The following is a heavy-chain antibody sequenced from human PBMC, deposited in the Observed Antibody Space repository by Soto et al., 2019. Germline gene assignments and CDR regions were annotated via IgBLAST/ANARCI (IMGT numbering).Heavy chain of an antibody. J-gene: IGHJ4*02. D-gene: IGHD2-21*02. V-gene: IGHV3-30*03. CDR1: GFTFSSYG. Sequence: QVQLVESGGGVVQPGRSLRLSCAASGFTFSSYGMHWVRQAPGKGLERVAVISYDGSNKYYADSAKGRFTISRDNSKNTQDLQMNSLRAEDTAVYYCARGVTAIRGYYFAYWGQVTLVTVSS. CDR3: ARGVTAIRGYYFAY. CDR2: ISYDGSNK.